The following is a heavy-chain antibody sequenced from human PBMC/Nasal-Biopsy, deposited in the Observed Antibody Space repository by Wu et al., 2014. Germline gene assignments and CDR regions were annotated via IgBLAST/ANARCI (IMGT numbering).Heavy chain of an antibody. D-gene: IGHD6-13*01. CDR3: ARGLGAAATDASSDTFDI. CDR1: GGSLSGYY. V-gene: IGHV4-34*01. J-gene: IGHJ3*02. CDR2: ISHDGDT. Sequence: TLSLTCAVYGGSLSGYYWSWIRQPPGKGLEWIGEISHDGDTNYNPSLESRVTISVDVSKRQFSLILNSVTATDTAMYYCARGLGAAATDASSDTFDIWGQGTKVTVSS.